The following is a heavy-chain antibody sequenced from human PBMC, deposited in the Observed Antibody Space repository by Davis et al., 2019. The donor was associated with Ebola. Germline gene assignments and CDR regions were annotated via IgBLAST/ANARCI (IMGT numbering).Heavy chain of an antibody. D-gene: IGHD1-7*01. Sequence: PGGSLRLSCAASGFTFSSYAMHWVRQAPGKGLEWVSAISGSGGSTYYADSVKGRFTISRDNSKNTLYLQMNSLRAEDTAVYSCARAGNYYFEYWGQGTLVTVSS. CDR3: ARAGNYYFEY. CDR1: GFTFSSYA. V-gene: IGHV3-23*01. CDR2: ISGSGGST. J-gene: IGHJ4*02.